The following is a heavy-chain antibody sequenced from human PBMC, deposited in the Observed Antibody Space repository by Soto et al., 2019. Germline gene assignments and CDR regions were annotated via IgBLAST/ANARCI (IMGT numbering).Heavy chain of an antibody. V-gene: IGHV3-30-3*01. Sequence: LRLSCAASGFTFSSYAMHWVRQAPGKGLEWVAVISYDGSNKYYADSVKGRFTISRDNSKNTLYLQMNSLRAEDTAVYYCARDRLDVVVPAAILAYWGQGTLVTVSS. J-gene: IGHJ4*02. CDR1: GFTFSSYA. CDR2: ISYDGSNK. CDR3: ARDRLDVVVPAAILAY. D-gene: IGHD2-2*02.